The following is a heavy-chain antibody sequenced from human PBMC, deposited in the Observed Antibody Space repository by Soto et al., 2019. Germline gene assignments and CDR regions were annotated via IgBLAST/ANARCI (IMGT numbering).Heavy chain of an antibody. CDR3: ARDFSIFGELLYCFDY. CDR1: GFTFSSYA. CDR2: ISYDGSNK. Sequence: PGGSLRLSCAASGFTFSSYAMHWVRQAPGKGLEWVAVISYDGSNKYYADSVKGRFTISRDNSKNTLYLQMNSLRAEDTAVYYCARDFSIFGELLYCFDYWGQGTLVTVSS. J-gene: IGHJ4*02. D-gene: IGHD3-10*01. V-gene: IGHV3-30-3*01.